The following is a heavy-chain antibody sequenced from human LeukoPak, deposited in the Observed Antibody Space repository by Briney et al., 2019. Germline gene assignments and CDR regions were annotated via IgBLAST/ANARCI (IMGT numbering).Heavy chain of an antibody. J-gene: IGHJ4*02. V-gene: IGHV3-15*01. D-gene: IGHD1-26*01. Sequence: GGSLRLSCAASGITFSEAWLSWVRQAPGKGLEWVGRIMSKSDGGTTDYAAPVKGRFTISRDDSTNTLYLQMNSLKIEDTAVYYCSSGTAVDYWGQGTLVTVSS. CDR2: IMSKSDGGTT. CDR3: SSGTAVDY. CDR1: GITFSEAW.